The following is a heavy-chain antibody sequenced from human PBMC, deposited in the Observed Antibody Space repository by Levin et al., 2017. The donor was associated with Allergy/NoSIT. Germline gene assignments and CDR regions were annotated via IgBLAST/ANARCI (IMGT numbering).Heavy chain of an antibody. D-gene: IGHD3-9*01. J-gene: IGHJ5*02. CDR2: IIPIFGAA. V-gene: IGHV1-69*13. CDR1: GLTFNKYT. CDR3: VTRLTGASS. Sequence: GASVKVSCEASGLTFNKYTFSWVRQAPGQGLEWVGGIIPIFGAAKYAQRLQGRVTITADESTNTTFMELSSLQSDDTAFYYCVTRLTGASSWGQGTLVTVSS.